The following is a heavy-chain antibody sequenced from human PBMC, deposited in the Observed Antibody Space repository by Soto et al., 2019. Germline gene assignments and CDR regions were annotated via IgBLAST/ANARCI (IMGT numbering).Heavy chain of an antibody. Sequence: QVQLVESGGGVVQPGRSLRLSCAASGFTFSSYGMHWVRQAPGKGLEWVAVISYDGSNKYYADSVKGRFTISRDNSKNTLYLQMNSLRAEDTAVYYCAKCGGIQQWLVHLYYYGMDVWGQGTTVTVSS. CDR1: GFTFSSYG. CDR3: AKCGGIQQWLVHLYYYGMDV. J-gene: IGHJ6*02. CDR2: ISYDGSNK. V-gene: IGHV3-30*18. D-gene: IGHD6-19*01.